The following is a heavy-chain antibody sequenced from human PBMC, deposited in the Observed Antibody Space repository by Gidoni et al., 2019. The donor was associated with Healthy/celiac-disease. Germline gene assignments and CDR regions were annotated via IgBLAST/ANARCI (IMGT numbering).Heavy chain of an antibody. J-gene: IGHJ4*02. V-gene: IGHV3-7*01. Sequence: EVQLVESGGGLVQPGGSLRPSCSASGFTFSSYWMSWVRRAPGKGLGWVANINQDGSEKYYVDSVKGRFTISRDNAKNSLFLQMNSLRAEDTAVYYCARDRGGGSYGGDYWGQGTLVTVSS. CDR1: GFTFSSYW. CDR3: ARDRGGGSYGGDY. CDR2: INQDGSEK. D-gene: IGHD1-26*01.